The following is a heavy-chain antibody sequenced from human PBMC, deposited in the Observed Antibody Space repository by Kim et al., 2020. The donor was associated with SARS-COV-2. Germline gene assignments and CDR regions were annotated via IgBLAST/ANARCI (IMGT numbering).Heavy chain of an antibody. Sequence: SETLSLTCTVSGGSISSYYWSWIRQPPGKGLEWIGYIYYSGSTNYNPSLKSRVTISVDTSKNQFSLKLSSVTAADTAVYYCARGRDGHMGLFDYWGQGTLVTVSS. J-gene: IGHJ4*02. CDR3: ARGRDGHMGLFDY. D-gene: IGHD2-21*01. CDR1: GGSISSYY. V-gene: IGHV4-59*13. CDR2: IYYSGST.